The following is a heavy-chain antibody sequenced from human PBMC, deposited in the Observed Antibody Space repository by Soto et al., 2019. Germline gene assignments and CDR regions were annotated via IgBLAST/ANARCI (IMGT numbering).Heavy chain of an antibody. CDR2: IYPGDSDT. J-gene: IGHJ6*02. CDR1: GYSFTSYW. CDR3: AREEGRRYYVWGSYRYYYGMDV. D-gene: IGHD3-16*02. Sequence: GESLKISCKGSGYSFTSYWIGWVRQMPGKGLEWMGIIYPGDSDTRYSPSFQGQVTISADKSISTAYLQWSSLKASDTAMYYCAREEGRRYYVWGSYRYYYGMDVWGQGTTVTVSS. V-gene: IGHV5-51*01.